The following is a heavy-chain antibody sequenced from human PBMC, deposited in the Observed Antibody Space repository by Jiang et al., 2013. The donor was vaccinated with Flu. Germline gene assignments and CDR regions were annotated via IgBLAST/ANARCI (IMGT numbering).Heavy chain of an antibody. CDR1: GFSFSDYG. Sequence: VQLLESGGGVVQPGRSLRLSCVGFGFSFSDYGMHWVRQAPGKGLEWVAYISYDGSEKIYADSVKGRFTISRDISKNTLFLQMSSLRVEDTAVYFCAKDPEEYYGSWFDWGQGTLVSVSS. CDR3: AKDPEEYYGSWFD. D-gene: IGHD3-10*01. V-gene: IGHV3-30*18. J-gene: IGHJ4*02. CDR2: ISYDGSEK.